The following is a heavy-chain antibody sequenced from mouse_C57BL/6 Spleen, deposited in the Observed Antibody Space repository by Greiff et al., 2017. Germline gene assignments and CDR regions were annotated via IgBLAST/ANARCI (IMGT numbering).Heavy chain of an antibody. CDR3: AGSRYYFDY. V-gene: IGHV1-22*01. CDR1: GYTFTDYN. D-gene: IGHD1-1*01. J-gene: IGHJ2*01. CDR2: INPNNGDT. Sequence: EVQLQQSGPELVKPGASVKMSCKASGYTFTDYNMHWVKQSHGKSLEWIGYINPNNGDTSYNQKFKGKATLTVNKSSSTAYMELRSLTSEDSAVYDWAGSRYYFDYWGQGTTLTVSS.